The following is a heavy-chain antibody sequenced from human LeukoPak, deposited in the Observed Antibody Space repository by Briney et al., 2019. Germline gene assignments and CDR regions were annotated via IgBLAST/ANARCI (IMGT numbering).Heavy chain of an antibody. CDR2: TYYRSKWYN. J-gene: IGHJ4*02. V-gene: IGHV6-1*01. Sequence: SQTLSLTCAISGDSVSSNSAAWNWIRQSPSRGLEWLGRTYYRSKWYNDYAVSVKSRKTINPDTSKNQFSLQLNSVTPEDTAVYYCARERYCSGGSCYSGVIDYWGQGTLVTVSS. CDR1: GDSVSSNSAA. D-gene: IGHD2-15*01. CDR3: ARERYCSGGSCYSGVIDY.